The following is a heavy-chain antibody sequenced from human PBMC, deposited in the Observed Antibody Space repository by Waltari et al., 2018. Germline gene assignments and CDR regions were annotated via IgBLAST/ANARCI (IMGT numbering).Heavy chain of an antibody. CDR3: ARDQQSSGWYEWGAFDI. V-gene: IGHV3-23*01. CDR1: GFTFSSYA. CDR2: ISGSGGST. Sequence: EVQLLESGGGLVQPGGSLRLSCAASGFTFSSYAMSWVRQAPGKGLEWVSAISGSGGSTYYADSVKGRFTISRDNSKNTLYLQMNSLRAEDTAVYYCARDQQSSGWYEWGAFDIWGQGTMVTVSS. D-gene: IGHD6-19*01. J-gene: IGHJ3*02.